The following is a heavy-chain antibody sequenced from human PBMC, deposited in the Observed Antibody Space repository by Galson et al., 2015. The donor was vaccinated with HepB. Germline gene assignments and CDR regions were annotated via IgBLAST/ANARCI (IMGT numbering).Heavy chain of an antibody. Sequence: QSGAEVKKPGESLKISCKGSGYSFTNYWIGWVRQMPGKGLEWMGIIYPGDSDTRYSPSFQGQVTISADKSISTVYLQWSSLKASDTAIYYCARKTIPATLDVWHWFDPWGQGTLVTVSS. D-gene: IGHD3-16*01. V-gene: IGHV5-51*01. J-gene: IGHJ5*02. CDR1: GYSFTNYW. CDR2: IYPGDSDT. CDR3: ARKTIPATLDVWHWFDP.